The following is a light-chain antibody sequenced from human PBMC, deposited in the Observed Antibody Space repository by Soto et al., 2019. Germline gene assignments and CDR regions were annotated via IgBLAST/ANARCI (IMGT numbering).Light chain of an antibody. V-gene: IGKV3-20*01. J-gene: IGKJ1*01. CDR3: QQYGSSLTWT. CDR2: AAS. Sequence: EVVLTQSPGTVSLSPGERVTLSCRASQSVISNYLAWYQQRPGQAPRLLIYAASSRATGIPDRLSGSGSGTDFTLSISSLEPEDFAVYYCQQYGSSLTWTFGQGTKVEMK. CDR1: QSVISNY.